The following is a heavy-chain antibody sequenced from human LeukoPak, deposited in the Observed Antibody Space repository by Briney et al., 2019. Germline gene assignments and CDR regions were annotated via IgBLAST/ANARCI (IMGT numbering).Heavy chain of an antibody. CDR1: GFTVSSNY. CDR3: AKDRVDFGQDMDV. V-gene: IGHV3-53*05. CDR2: IYSGGST. Sequence: GGSLRLSCAASGFTVSSNYMSWVRQAPGKGLGWVSVIYSGGSTYYADSVKGRFTISRDNSKNTLYLQMNNLRAEDTAVYYCAKDRVDFGQDMDVWGKGTTVTVSS. D-gene: IGHD3/OR15-3a*01. J-gene: IGHJ6*03.